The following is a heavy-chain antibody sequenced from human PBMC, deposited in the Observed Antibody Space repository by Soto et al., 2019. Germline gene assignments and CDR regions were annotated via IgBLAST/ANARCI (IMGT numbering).Heavy chain of an antibody. D-gene: IGHD2-21*02. J-gene: IGHJ6*02. CDR3: ARAPKYGGNSAGYYYGMDV. Sequence: ASVKVSCKASGGTFSSYAISWVRQAPGQGLEWMGGIIPIFGTANYAQKFQGRVTITADESTSTAYMELSSLRSEDTAVYYCARAPKYGGNSAGYYYGMDVWGQGTTVTVSS. V-gene: IGHV1-69*13. CDR1: GGTFSSYA. CDR2: IIPIFGTA.